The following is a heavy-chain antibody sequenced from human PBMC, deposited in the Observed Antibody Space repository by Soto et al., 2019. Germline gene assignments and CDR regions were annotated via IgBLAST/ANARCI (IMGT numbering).Heavy chain of an antibody. CDR1: GFTFDDYA. CDR3: ARAKYYYDSSGYYRYFDY. Sequence: EVQLVESGGGLVQPGRSLRLSCAASGFTFDDYAMHWVRQAPGKGLEWVSGISWNSGSIGYADSVKGRFTISRDNAKNSLYLQMNSLRAEDTAVYYCARAKYYYDSSGYYRYFDYWGQGTLVTVSS. CDR2: ISWNSGSI. D-gene: IGHD3-22*01. V-gene: IGHV3-9*01. J-gene: IGHJ4*02.